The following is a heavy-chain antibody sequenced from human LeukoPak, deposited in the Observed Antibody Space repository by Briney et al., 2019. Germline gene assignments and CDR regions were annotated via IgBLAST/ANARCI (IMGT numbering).Heavy chain of an antibody. Sequence: SVTVSFKSSGGTFSSYAISWVRQAPGQGLEWMGRIIPILGIANYAQKFQGRITITADKSTSTAYMKLSSLRSEDTAVYYCAGEGETNWFDPWGQGTLVTVSS. CDR3: AGEGETNWFDP. V-gene: IGHV1-69*04. D-gene: IGHD3-16*01. CDR1: GGTFSSYA. J-gene: IGHJ5*02. CDR2: IIPILGIA.